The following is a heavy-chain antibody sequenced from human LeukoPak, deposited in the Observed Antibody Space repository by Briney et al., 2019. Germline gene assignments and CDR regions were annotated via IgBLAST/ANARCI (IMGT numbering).Heavy chain of an antibody. CDR2: IYYSGST. D-gene: IGHD3-9*01. Sequence: SETLSLPCTVSGGSISSYYWGWIRQPPGKGLEWIGYIYYSGSTNYNPSLKSRVTISVDTSKNQFSLKLSSVTAADTAVYYCARHYEIKNRYYFDYWGQGTLVTVSS. CDR1: GGSISSYY. J-gene: IGHJ4*02. V-gene: IGHV4-59*01. CDR3: ARHYEIKNRYYFDY.